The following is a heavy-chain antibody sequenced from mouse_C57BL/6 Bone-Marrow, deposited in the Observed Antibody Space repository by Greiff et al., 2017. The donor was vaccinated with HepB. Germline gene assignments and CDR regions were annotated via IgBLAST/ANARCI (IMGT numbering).Heavy chain of an antibody. Sequence: DVQLQESGGGLVQSGRSLRLSCATSGFTFSDFYMEWVRQAPGKGLEWIAASRNKANDYTTEYSASVKGRFIVSRDTSQSILYLQMNALRAEDTAIYYCARDASYDYGSYWYFDVWGTGTTVTVSS. CDR3: ARDASYDYGSYWYFDV. V-gene: IGHV7-1*01. CDR2: SRNKANDYTT. CDR1: GFTFSDFY. D-gene: IGHD2-4*01. J-gene: IGHJ1*03.